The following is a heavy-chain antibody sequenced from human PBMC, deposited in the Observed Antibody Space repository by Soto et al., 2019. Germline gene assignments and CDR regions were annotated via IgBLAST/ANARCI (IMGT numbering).Heavy chain of an antibody. Sequence: GASVKVSCKASGYTFASYDINWVRQATGQGLEWMGWRNPNSGNTGYAQKFQGRVTMTRNTSISTAYMELSSLRSEDTAVYYCARVHRVVAVPAAIWYYMDVWGKGTTVTVSS. J-gene: IGHJ6*03. CDR3: ARVHRVVAVPAAIWYYMDV. CDR2: RNPNSGNT. V-gene: IGHV1-8*01. D-gene: IGHD2-2*01. CDR1: GYTFASYD.